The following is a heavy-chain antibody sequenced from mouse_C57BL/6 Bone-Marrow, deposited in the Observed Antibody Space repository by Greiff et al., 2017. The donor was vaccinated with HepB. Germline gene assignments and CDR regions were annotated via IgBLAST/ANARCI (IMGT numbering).Heavy chain of an antibody. Sequence: EVKLMESGGGLVKPGGSLKLSCAASGFTFSSYTMSWVRQTPEKRLEWVATISGGGGNTYYPDSVKGRFTISRDNAKNTLYLQMSSLRSEDTALYYCAREDFWFAYWGQGTLVTVSA. J-gene: IGHJ3*01. V-gene: IGHV5-9*01. CDR2: ISGGGGNT. CDR3: AREDFWFAY. CDR1: GFTFSSYT.